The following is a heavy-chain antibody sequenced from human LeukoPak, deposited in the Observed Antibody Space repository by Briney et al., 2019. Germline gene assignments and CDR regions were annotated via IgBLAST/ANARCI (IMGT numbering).Heavy chain of an antibody. CDR1: GFSLSTSGMC. V-gene: IGHV2-70*12. CDR2: IDWDDDK. J-gene: IGHJ5*02. CDR3: AHDRAGIGFDP. Sequence: ESGPALVKPTQTLTLTCTFSGFSLSTSGMCVSWIRQPPGKALEWLALIDWDDDKYYSTSLKTRLTITKDTSKRQVVLTMTNMGTVDTATYYCAHDRAGIGFDPWGQGTLVTVSS. D-gene: IGHD3-22*01.